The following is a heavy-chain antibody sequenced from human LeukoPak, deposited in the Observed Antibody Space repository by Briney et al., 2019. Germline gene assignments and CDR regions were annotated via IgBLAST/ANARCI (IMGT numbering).Heavy chain of an antibody. CDR3: ARRSYYYDSSGYWAPFDY. Sequence: PGGSLRLSCAASGFTFSSYAMHWVRQAPGKGLEYVSAISSNGGSTYYANSVKGRFTISRDNSKNTLYLQMGSLRAEDMAVYYCARRSYYYDSSGYWAPFDYWGQGTLVTVSS. CDR1: GFTFSSYA. V-gene: IGHV3-64*01. D-gene: IGHD3-22*01. CDR2: ISSNGGST. J-gene: IGHJ4*02.